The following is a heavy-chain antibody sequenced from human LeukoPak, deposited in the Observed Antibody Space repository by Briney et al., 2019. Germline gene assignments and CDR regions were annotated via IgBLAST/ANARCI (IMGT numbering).Heavy chain of an antibody. CDR1: GFTVSSNF. Sequence: PGGSLRLSCAASGFTVSSNFLSWVRQPPGKGLEWVSDIYSGGSTYYADSVKGRFTISRDNSKNTLYLQMNSLRAEDTAVYYCARTPYYDFWSGYYPDYYFDYWGQGTLVTVSS. V-gene: IGHV3-53*01. J-gene: IGHJ4*02. D-gene: IGHD3-3*01. CDR3: ARTPYYDFWSGYYPDYYFDY. CDR2: IYSGGST.